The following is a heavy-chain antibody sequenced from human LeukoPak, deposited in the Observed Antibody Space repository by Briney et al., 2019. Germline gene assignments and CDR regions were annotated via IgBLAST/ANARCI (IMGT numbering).Heavy chain of an antibody. CDR1: GFTFTSSA. CDR2: IVVGSGNT. D-gene: IGHD2-2*01. Sequence: SVKVSCKASGFTFTSSAVQWVRQARGQRLEWIGWIVVGSGNTNYAQKFQERVTITRDMSTSTAYMELSSLRSEDTAVYYCAADPIGSTYYYYGMGVWGQGTTVTVSS. V-gene: IGHV1-58*01. J-gene: IGHJ6*02. CDR3: AADPIGSTYYYYGMGV.